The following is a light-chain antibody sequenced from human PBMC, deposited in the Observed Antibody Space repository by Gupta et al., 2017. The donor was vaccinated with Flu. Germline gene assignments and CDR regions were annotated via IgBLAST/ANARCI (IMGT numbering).Light chain of an antibody. Sequence: SYDLTQPPSVSVSPGRTATISCSGPKLGEKFVCWYQQKTGQSPVLDIFQDKKRASGIPERFSGSNSGNTATLTISGTLAMDEADYYCQAWDSSTVIFGGGTKLTVL. V-gene: IGLV3-1*01. CDR2: QDK. CDR3: QAWDSSTVI. CDR1: KLGEKF. J-gene: IGLJ2*01.